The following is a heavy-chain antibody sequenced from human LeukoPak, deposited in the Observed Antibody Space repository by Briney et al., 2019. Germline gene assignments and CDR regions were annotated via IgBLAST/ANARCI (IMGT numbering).Heavy chain of an antibody. CDR1: GFTFSDYW. CDR3: ARRGGDYFDY. CDR2: INTDGTSI. J-gene: IGHJ4*02. V-gene: IGHV3-74*01. Sequence: GGSLRLSCAASGFTFSDYWVHWVRQAPGKGLVWVSRINTDGTSIAYADSVKGRFSISRDNAKNTLYLQMNSLRAVDTAVYYCARRGGDYFDYWGQGTLVTVSS. D-gene: IGHD4-17*01.